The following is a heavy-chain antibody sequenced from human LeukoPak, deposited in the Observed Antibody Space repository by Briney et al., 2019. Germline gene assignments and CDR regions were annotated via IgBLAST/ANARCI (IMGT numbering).Heavy chain of an antibody. CDR1: AFTCSNYA. Sequence: PGGSLRLSCAASAFTCSNYAMHWVRQGPGKGREGGAFISYDGSNQYYADPVRGRFTTSRDTSKNTLYLQIHSPRGEGTAVCYCAKEGGDVVGAFDIWGAGTMVSVSS. J-gene: IGHJ3*02. V-gene: IGHV3-30-3*02. CDR3: AKEGGDVVGAFDI. CDR2: ISYDGSNQ. D-gene: IGHD3-16*01.